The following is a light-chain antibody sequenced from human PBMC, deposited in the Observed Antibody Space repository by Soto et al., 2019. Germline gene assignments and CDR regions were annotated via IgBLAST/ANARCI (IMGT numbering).Light chain of an antibody. V-gene: IGKV3-20*01. CDR2: AAS. CDR3: QQYGTSPPWT. J-gene: IGKJ1*01. CDR1: QIVSSNY. Sequence: ENVLTQSPGTLSLSPGERATLSCRASQIVSSNYLAWFQQRPGQAPRLLIYAASSRAPGIPDRFSGSGSGTDFTFTISRLEPEDFAVYYCQQYGTSPPWTFGQGTKVEIK.